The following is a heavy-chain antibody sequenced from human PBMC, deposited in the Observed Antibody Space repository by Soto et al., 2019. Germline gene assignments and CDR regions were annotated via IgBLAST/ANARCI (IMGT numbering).Heavy chain of an antibody. V-gene: IGHV4-34*01. CDR1: GGSFSGYY. CDR2: IKHSGST. J-gene: IGHJ4*02. CDR3: AREAVAYYGSGSYYIAYDY. Sequence: SETLSLTCAVYGGSFSGYYWSWIRQPPGKGLEWIGEIKHSGSTNYNPSLKSRVTISVDTSKNQFSLKLSSVTAADTAVYYCAREAVAYYGSGSYYIAYDYWGQGTLVTVSS. D-gene: IGHD3-10*01.